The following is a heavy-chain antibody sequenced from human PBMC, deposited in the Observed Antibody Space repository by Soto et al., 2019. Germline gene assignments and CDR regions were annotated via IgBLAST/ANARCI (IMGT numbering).Heavy chain of an antibody. J-gene: IGHJ6*02. CDR3: VKDSVAGQDNYYYYGMDV. CDR1: GFTFSSYA. D-gene: IGHD6-19*01. CDR2: ISGSGGST. V-gene: IGHV3-23*01. Sequence: GGSPRLSCAASGFTFSSYAMSWVRQAPGKGLEWVSVISGSGGSTYYADSVKGRFTISRDNSKNTLYLQMDSLRAEDTAVFYCVKDSVAGQDNYYYYGMDVWGQGTTVTVSS.